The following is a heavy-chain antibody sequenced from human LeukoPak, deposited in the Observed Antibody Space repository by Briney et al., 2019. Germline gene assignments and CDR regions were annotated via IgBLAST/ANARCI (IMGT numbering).Heavy chain of an antibody. V-gene: IGHV1-2*02. D-gene: IGHD4-17*01. J-gene: IGHJ5*02. Sequence: ASVKVSCKASGYTFTGYYMHWVRQAPGQGLEWMGWMNPNSGGTNYAQKFQGRVTMTRDTSISTAYMELSSLRSEDTAVYYCARDTHPYGDNWFDPWGQGTLVTVSS. CDR1: GYTFTGYY. CDR3: ARDTHPYGDNWFDP. CDR2: MNPNSGGT.